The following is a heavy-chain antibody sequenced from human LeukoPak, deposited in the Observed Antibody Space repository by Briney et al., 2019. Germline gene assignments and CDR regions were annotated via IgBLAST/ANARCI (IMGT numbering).Heavy chain of an antibody. D-gene: IGHD1-1*01. V-gene: IGHV3-48*03. Sequence: GGSLRLSCAASGFTFSSYEMNWVRQAPGKGLEWVSYISSSGSTIYYADSVKGRFTISRDNAKNSLYLQMNSLRAEDTAVYYCARGYGGSYKSTRFDPWGQGTLVTVSS. CDR2: ISSSGSTI. CDR1: GFTFSSYE. CDR3: ARGYGGSYKSTRFDP. J-gene: IGHJ5*02.